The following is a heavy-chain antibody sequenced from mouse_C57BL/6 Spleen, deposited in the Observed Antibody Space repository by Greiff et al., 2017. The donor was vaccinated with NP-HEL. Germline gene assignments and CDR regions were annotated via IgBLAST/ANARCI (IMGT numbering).Heavy chain of an antibody. V-gene: IGHV3-8*01. CDR3: ARLRSDWYFDG. CDR2: ISYSGST. Sequence: EVKLMESGPGLAKPSQTLSLPCSVTGYSITRDYWNWIRKFPGNKLEYMGYISYSGSTYSTPSPKSRISIIRNTSKNQYYLQVNSETTEDTATYYCARLRSDWYFDGWGTGTTVTVSS. J-gene: IGHJ1*03. CDR1: GYSITRDY.